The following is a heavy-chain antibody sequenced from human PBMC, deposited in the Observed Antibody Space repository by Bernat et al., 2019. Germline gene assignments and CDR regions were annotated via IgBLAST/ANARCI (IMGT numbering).Heavy chain of an antibody. V-gene: IGHV3-30*09. J-gene: IGHJ4*02. Sequence: QVQVVESGGGVVQPGRSLRLSCTASGFTLNDFAMYWVRQAPGKGLEWVAFISYDGSNKYYADSVKGRFAISRDISESTLYLQMDSLRVEDTAVYYCAREGKYRSTWYPLDYWGRGTLVTVSS. CDR1: GFTLNDFA. CDR3: AREGKYRSTWYPLDY. D-gene: IGHD6-13*01. CDR2: ISYDGSNK.